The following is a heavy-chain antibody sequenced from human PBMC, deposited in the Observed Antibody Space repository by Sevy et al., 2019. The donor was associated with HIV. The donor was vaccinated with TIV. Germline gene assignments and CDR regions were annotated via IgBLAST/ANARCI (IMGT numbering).Heavy chain of an antibody. J-gene: IGHJ5*02. V-gene: IGHV1-2*02. CDR3: ARAAKWFRVGASGNWFDP. CDR2: INPNSGGT. CDR1: GYTFTGYY. D-gene: IGHD1-26*01. Sequence: ASVKVSCKASGYTFTGYYMHWVRQAPGQGLEWMGWINPNSGGTNYAQKFQGRVTMTRDTSISTAYMELSRLRSDDTAVYYCARAAKWFRVGASGNWFDPWGQGTLVTVSS.